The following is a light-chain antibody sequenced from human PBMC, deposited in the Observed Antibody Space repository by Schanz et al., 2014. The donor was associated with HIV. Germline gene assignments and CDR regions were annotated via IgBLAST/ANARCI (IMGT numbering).Light chain of an antibody. CDR3: QHFGRPPYT. J-gene: IGKJ2*01. CDR2: ATS. V-gene: IGKV3-20*01. Sequence: EIVLTQSPGSLSLSPGGRATLSCGASQRLSSSYLAWYQQKRDQPPRLVIYATSTRAAGIPDRFSGTGSGTDFTLTISSLEPEDFAVYYCQHFGRPPYTFGQGTRLEI. CDR1: QRLSSSY.